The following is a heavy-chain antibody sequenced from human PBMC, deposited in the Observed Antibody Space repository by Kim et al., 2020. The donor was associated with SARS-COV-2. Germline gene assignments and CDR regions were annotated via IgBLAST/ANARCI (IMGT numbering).Heavy chain of an antibody. D-gene: IGHD4-17*01. CDR2: ISSNGDDT. CDR1: GFTFNIYV. J-gene: IGHJ3*01. CDR3: ARESAIKIGHYNAFDF. V-gene: IGHV3-64*01. Sequence: GGSLRLSCAASGFTFNIYVMHWVRQAPGKGLEYISAISSNGDDTHYANSVKGRFIITRDNSNNMLFLQMGALRPDDTAVYYCARESAIKIGHYNAFDFWSQGTAVTVST.